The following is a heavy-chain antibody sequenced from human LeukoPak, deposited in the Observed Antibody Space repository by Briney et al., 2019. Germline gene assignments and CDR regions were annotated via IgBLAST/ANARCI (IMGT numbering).Heavy chain of an antibody. V-gene: IGHV1-46*01. Sequence: ASVKVSFKASGYTFTSYYIHWVRRAPGQGLEWMGMINPKGGTTIYAQKFRGRVTMTRDTSTSTVYMELSSLRSEDTAIYYCARGIAAAGKDYWGQGTLVTVSS. CDR3: ARGIAAAGKDY. D-gene: IGHD6-13*01. CDR2: INPKGGTT. J-gene: IGHJ4*02. CDR1: GYTFTSYY.